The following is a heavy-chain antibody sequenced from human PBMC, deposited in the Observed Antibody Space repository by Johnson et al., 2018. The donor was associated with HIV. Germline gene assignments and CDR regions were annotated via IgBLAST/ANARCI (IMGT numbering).Heavy chain of an antibody. CDR1: GFTFDDYG. CDR2: IYSGGST. J-gene: IGHJ3*02. CDR3: ARDRGAFDI. Sequence: VQFVESGGGVVRPGGSLRLSCAASGFTFDDYGMSWVRQAPGKGLEWVSIIYSGGSTFYADSVKARFTISRDSSKNTLYLQMNSLRAEDTAVYHCARDRGAFDIWGQGTMVTVSS. V-gene: IGHV3-66*01.